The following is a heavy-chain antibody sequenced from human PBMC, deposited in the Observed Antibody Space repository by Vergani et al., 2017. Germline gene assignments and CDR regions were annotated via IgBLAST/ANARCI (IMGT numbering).Heavy chain of an antibody. CDR2: ISGSGGST. CDR1: VFTFSSYA. CDR3: ARTALRWLQFGNYFDY. V-gene: IGHV3-23*01. J-gene: IGHJ4*02. D-gene: IGHD5-24*01. Sequence: EVQLLESGGGLVQPGGSLRLSCAASVFTFSSYAMSWVRQAPGKGLEWVSAISGSGGSTYYADSVKGRFTISRDNSKNTLYLQMNSLRAEDTAVYYCARTALRWLQFGNYFDYWGQGTLVTVSS.